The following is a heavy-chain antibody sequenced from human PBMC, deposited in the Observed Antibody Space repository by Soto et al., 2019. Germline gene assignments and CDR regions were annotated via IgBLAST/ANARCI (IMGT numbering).Heavy chain of an antibody. CDR3: ARGYDILTGPLDY. D-gene: IGHD3-9*01. CDR1: GASISSYF. V-gene: IGHV4-59*08. Sequence: SETLSLTCTVSGASISSYFWSWIRQPPGKGLEWIGYIYYSGSTNYNPSLKSRVTISVDTSKNQFSLNLNSVTAADTAVYYCARGYDILTGPLDYWGPGTLVTVSS. CDR2: IYYSGST. J-gene: IGHJ4*02.